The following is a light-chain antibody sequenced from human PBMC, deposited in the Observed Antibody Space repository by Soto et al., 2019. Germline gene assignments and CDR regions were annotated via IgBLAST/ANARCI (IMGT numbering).Light chain of an antibody. J-gene: IGKJ1*01. V-gene: IGKV1-39*01. CDR1: QGISTY. Sequence: DIQMTQSPSSLSASVGDRVTITCRASQGISTYLNWYQQKPGKAPQLLIYAASSLQSGVPSRFSGSGSETDFTLTISSLQPEHFATYSCQQSYSTTWTFGQGNKVEIK. CDR3: QQSYSTTWT. CDR2: AAS.